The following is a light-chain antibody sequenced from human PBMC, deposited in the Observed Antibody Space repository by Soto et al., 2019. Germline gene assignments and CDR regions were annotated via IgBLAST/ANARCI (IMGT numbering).Light chain of an antibody. V-gene: IGLV2-11*01. J-gene: IGLJ1*01. CDR2: DVT. CDR3: SSFAGSYTHV. CDR1: NSDVGGYDY. Sequence: QSVLTQPRSVSGCPGQAVTFSCTGTNSDVGGYDYVSWYQQLPGEAPKLIIYDVTKRPSGVPNRFSGSKSGNTASLTISGLQAEDGADYFCSSFAGSYTHVFGGGTKVTVL.